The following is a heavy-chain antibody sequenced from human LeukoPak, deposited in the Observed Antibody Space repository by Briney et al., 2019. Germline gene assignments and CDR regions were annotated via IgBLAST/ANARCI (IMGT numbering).Heavy chain of an antibody. Sequence: PGGSLRLSCAASGFTFSSYAMSWVRQAPGKGLEWVSAISGSGGSTYYADSVKGRFTISRDNSKNTLYLQMNSLRAEDTAVYYCAKDFSLRRPSAYDSSGYPGPWGQGTLVTVSS. CDR3: AKDFSLRRPSAYDSSGYPGP. CDR1: GFTFSSYA. J-gene: IGHJ5*02. D-gene: IGHD3-22*01. V-gene: IGHV3-23*01. CDR2: ISGSGGST.